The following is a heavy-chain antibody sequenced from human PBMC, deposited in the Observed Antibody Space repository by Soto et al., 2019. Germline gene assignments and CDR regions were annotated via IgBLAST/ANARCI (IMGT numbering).Heavy chain of an antibody. D-gene: IGHD2-8*01. J-gene: IGHJ4*02. CDR1: GFTFSSYA. CDR3: AKDSCGYCTNGVCDY. CDR2: ISGSGGST. V-gene: IGHV3-23*01. Sequence: GGSLRLSCAASGFTFSSYAMSWVRQAPGKGLEWVSAISGSGGSTYYADSVKGRFTISRDNSKHTLYLQTNSLRAEDTAVYYCAKDSCGYCTNGVCDYWGQGTLVTVSS.